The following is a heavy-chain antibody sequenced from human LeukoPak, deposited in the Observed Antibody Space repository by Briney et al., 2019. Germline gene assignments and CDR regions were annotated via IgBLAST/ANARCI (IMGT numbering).Heavy chain of an antibody. CDR2: INPSGGST. D-gene: IGHD5-18*01. CDR1: GYTFTSYY. V-gene: IGHV1-46*01. Sequence: GASVKVSCKASGYTFTSYYMHWVGQTPGQGLEWMGIINPSGGSTSYAQKFQGRVTMTRDMSTSTVYMELSSLRSEDTAVYYCARDHAMTGYSYGRYFDYWGQGTLLTVSS. J-gene: IGHJ4*02. CDR3: ARDHAMTGYSYGRYFDY.